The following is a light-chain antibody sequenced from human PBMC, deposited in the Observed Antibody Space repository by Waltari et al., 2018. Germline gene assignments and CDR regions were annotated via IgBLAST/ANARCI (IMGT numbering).Light chain of an antibody. CDR2: TAS. V-gene: IGKV1-5*03. Sequence: DIQMTQSPSTLSAAVGDRVTITCRASQSISTWVAWYQQKPVTAPKLLIYTASSLESGVPSRFSGSGSGTEFTLSISSLQPDDFATYYCQQYNSWSLTFGGGTTVEIK. CDR1: QSISTW. J-gene: IGKJ4*01. CDR3: QQYNSWSLT.